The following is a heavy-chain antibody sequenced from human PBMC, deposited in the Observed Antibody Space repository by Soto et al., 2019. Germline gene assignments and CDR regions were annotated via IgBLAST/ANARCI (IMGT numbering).Heavy chain of an antibody. CDR1: GGSFSGYY. J-gene: IGHJ4*02. D-gene: IGHD6-13*01. CDR3: ASDSYSSSWRTGVIDY. V-gene: IGHV4-34*01. Sequence: SETLSLTCAVYGGSFSGYYWSWIRQPPGKGRGWIWVINHSGSTNYNPSLKNRVTISVDTSKNQFSLKLSSVTAADTAVYYCASDSYSSSWRTGVIDYWGQGTLVTVSS. CDR2: INHSGST.